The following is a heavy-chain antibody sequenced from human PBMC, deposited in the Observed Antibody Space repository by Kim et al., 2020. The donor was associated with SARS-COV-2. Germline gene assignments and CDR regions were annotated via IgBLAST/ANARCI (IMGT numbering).Heavy chain of an antibody. CDR2: IRSKVSGYAT. Sequence: GGSLRRSCAASGFTFSGSAMHWVRQASGKGLEWVGRIRSKVSGYATAYAASVKGRFTISRDDSKNTAYLQMNSLKTEDTAVYYCSRHPEYWGQGTLVTVSS. CDR3: SRHPEY. CDR1: GFTFSGSA. V-gene: IGHV3-73*01. J-gene: IGHJ4*02.